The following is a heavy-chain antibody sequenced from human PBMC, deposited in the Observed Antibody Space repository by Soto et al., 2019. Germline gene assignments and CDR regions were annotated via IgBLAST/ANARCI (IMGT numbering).Heavy chain of an antibody. CDR2: IIPIFGTA. D-gene: IGHD3-9*01. Sequence: QVQLVQSGAEVKKPGSSVKVSCKASGGTFSSYAISWVRQAPGQGLEWMGWIIPIFGTANYAQKFQGRVTITADDSTSTAYMELSSLRYEDTALYYCATYYDILTGYSPGGMDVWGQGTTVTVSS. V-gene: IGHV1-69*01. CDR3: ATYYDILTGYSPGGMDV. J-gene: IGHJ6*02. CDR1: GGTFSSYA.